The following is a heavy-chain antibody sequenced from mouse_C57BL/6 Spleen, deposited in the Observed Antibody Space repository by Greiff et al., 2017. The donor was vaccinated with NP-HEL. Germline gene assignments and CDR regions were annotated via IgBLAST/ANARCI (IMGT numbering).Heavy chain of an antibody. CDR2: IHPNSGST. V-gene: IGHV1-64*01. D-gene: IGHD2-2*01. CDR3: ARGSTMVTTYAMDY. CDR1: GYTFTSYW. Sequence: VQLQQPGAELVKPGASVKLSCKASGYTFTSYWMHWVKQRPGQGLEWIGMIHPNSGSTNYNEKFKSKATLTVDKSSSTAYMQLSSLTSEDSAVYYCARGSTMVTTYAMDYWGQGTSVTVSS. J-gene: IGHJ4*01.